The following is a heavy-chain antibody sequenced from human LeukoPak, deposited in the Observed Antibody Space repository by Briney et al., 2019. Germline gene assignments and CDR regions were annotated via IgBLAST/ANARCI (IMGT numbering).Heavy chain of an antibody. CDR2: IYDRGST. V-gene: IGHV4-59*08. D-gene: IGHD6-19*01. Sequence: PSETLSLTCTVSGGSISSYYWSWIRQPPGKGLEWIGYIYDRGSTNYSPSLKSRVTISVDTSKNQFSLKLSSVTAADTAVYYCARHIGRLEGIAVTGSFDYWGQGTPVTVSS. CDR1: GGSISSYY. CDR3: ARHIGRLEGIAVTGSFDY. J-gene: IGHJ4*02.